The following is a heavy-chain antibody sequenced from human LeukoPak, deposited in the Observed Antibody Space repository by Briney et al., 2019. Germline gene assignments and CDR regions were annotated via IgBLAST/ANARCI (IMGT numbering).Heavy chain of an antibody. V-gene: IGHV1-69*13. CDR3: ARDEYCSGGSCYPDAFDI. CDR2: IIPIFGTA. CDR1: GGTFISYA. Sequence: GASVKVSCKASGGTFISYAISWVRQAPGQGLEWMGGIIPIFGTANYAQKFQGRVTITADESTSTAYMELSSLRSEDTAVYYCARDEYCSGGSCYPDAFDIWGQGTMVTVSS. J-gene: IGHJ3*02. D-gene: IGHD2-15*01.